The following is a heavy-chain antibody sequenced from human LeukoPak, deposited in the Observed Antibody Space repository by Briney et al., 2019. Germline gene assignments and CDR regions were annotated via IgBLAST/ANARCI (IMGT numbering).Heavy chain of an antibody. Sequence: SGGSLRLSCAASGFTFSSYWMSWVRQAPGKGLEWVANIKQDGSEKYYVDSVKGRFTISRDNAKNSLYLQMNSLRAEDTAVYYCARASGSSSWYYNYYYMDVWGKGTTVTVSS. V-gene: IGHV3-7*01. CDR2: IKQDGSEK. CDR1: GFTFSSYW. J-gene: IGHJ6*03. CDR3: ARASGSSSWYYNYYYMDV. D-gene: IGHD6-13*01.